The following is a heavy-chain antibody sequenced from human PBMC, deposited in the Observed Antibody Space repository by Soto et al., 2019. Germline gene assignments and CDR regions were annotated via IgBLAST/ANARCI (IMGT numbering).Heavy chain of an antibody. CDR1: GFTFSDYT. Sequence: DVQLVESGGGLVKPGGSLRLSCAASGFTFSDYTMDWVRQAPGKGLEWVSSISSSSSYIYYADSVKGRFTISRDNAKNSLYLQMNSLRAEDTAVYYCARDLVAYDYVWGSYRPHDYWGQGTLVTVSS. J-gene: IGHJ4*02. V-gene: IGHV3-21*01. CDR2: ISSSSSYI. D-gene: IGHD3-16*02. CDR3: ARDLVAYDYVWGSYRPHDY.